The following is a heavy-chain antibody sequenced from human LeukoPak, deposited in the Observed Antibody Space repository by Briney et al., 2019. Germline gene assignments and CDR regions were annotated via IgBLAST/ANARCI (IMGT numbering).Heavy chain of an antibody. CDR1: GGSISGFY. V-gene: IGHV4-4*07. Sequence: SETLSLTCTVSGGSISGFYWTWIRQPAGKGLEWLGRIYSSGSTKYNPSLKSRVTMSIDTSKNQFSLRLISVTAADTAAYYCARVNYLGFGESDRSLDPWGQGTLVTVSS. D-gene: IGHD3-10*01. J-gene: IGHJ5*02. CDR2: IYSSGST. CDR3: ARVNYLGFGESDRSLDP.